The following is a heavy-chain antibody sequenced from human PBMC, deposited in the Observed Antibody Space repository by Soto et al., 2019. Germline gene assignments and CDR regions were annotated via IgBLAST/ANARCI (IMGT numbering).Heavy chain of an antibody. V-gene: IGHV1-18*01. D-gene: IGHD1-1*01. J-gene: IGHJ4*02. CDR2: ISAYNDHT. CDR3: ARGTYFDY. CDR1: GYIMTTYG. Sequence: QVQLVQSGTEVKKPGASVKVSCKASGYIMTTYGVSWVRQAPGQGLEWVGWISAYNDHTNYAQKFQGRVPMTTDTSTSTAYMELRSLRSDDTAVYYCARGTYFDYWGQGTLVTVSS.